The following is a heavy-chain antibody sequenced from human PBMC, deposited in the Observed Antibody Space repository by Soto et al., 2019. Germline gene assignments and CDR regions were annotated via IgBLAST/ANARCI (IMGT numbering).Heavy chain of an antibody. CDR3: AHVPPYSSGWENPYNWFDP. CDR1: GFSLSTSGVG. J-gene: IGHJ5*02. CDR2: IYWDDDK. Sequence: SGPTLVNPTQTLTLTCTFSGFSLSTSGVGVGWIRQPPGKALEWLALIYWDDDKRYSPSLKSRLTITKDTSKNQVVLTMTNMDPVDTATYYCAHVPPYSSGWENPYNWFDPWGQGTLVTVSS. V-gene: IGHV2-5*02. D-gene: IGHD6-19*01.